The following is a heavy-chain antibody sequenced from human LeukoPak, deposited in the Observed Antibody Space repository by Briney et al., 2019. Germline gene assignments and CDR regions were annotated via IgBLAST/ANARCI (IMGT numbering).Heavy chain of an antibody. J-gene: IGHJ4*02. V-gene: IGHV4-59*01. D-gene: IGHD6-13*01. CDR1: GGSISSYY. CDR2: IYYSGST. Sequence: SETLSLTCTVSGGSISSYYWSWIRQPPGKGLEWIGYIYYSGSTNYDPSLKSRVTISIDTPNNQFSLKLSSVTAADTAVYYCATGVHGIAAAGDYYFDYWGQGTLVTVSS. CDR3: ATGVHGIAAAGDYYFDY.